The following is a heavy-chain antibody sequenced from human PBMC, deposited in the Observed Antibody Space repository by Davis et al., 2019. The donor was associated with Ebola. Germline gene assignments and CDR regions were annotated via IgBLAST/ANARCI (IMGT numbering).Heavy chain of an antibody. CDR2: INHSGGT. Sequence: MPSETLSLTCAVYGGSFSGYYWSWIRQPPGKGLEWIGEINHSGGTNYNPSLKSRVTISVDTSKNQFSLKLSSVTAADTAVYYCARGITGTSHDYYYYYGMDVWGQGTTVTVSS. D-gene: IGHD1-20*01. V-gene: IGHV4-34*01. CDR3: ARGITGTSHDYYYYYGMDV. J-gene: IGHJ6*02. CDR1: GGSFSGYY.